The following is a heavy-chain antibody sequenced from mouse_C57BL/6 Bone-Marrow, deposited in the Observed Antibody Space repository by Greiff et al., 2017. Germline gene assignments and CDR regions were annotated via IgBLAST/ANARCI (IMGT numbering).Heavy chain of an antibody. J-gene: IGHJ2*01. CDR3: ARWWLLDY. CDR2: IWSGGST. CDR1: GFSLTSYG. D-gene: IGHD2-3*01. V-gene: IGHV2-2*01. Sequence: VKLQESGPGLVQPSQSLSITCTVSGFSLTSYGVHWVRQSPGKGLEWLGVIWSGGSTDYNAAFISRLSISKDNSKSQVFFKKNSLQADDTAIYYCARWWLLDYWGQGTTLTVSS.